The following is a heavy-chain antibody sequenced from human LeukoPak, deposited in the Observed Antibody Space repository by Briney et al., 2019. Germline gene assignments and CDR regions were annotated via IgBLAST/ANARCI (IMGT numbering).Heavy chain of an antibody. CDR2: ISSSSSYI. CDR3: ARAPVWDGDYYFDY. V-gene: IGHV3-21*01. CDR1: GFTFSSYS. D-gene: IGHD4-17*01. Sequence: KPGGALRLSCAASGFTFSSYSMNWVRQAPGKGLEWVSSISSSSSYIYYADSVKGRFTVSRDNAKKSLYLQMNSLRAEDTAVYYCARAPVWDGDYYFDYWGQGTLVTVSS. J-gene: IGHJ4*02.